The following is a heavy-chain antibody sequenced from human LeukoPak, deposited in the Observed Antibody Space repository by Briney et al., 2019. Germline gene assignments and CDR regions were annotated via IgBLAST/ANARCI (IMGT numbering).Heavy chain of an antibody. D-gene: IGHD2-2*01. CDR1: GFTFSSYS. J-gene: IGHJ4*02. Sequence: GGSLRLSCAASGFTFSSYSMSWVRQAPGKGLEWVSYISSSSSTIYYADSVKGRFTISRDNAKNSLYLQMNSLRAEDTAVYYCARDRCSSTSCGFDYWGQGTLVTVSS. CDR2: ISSSSSTI. CDR3: ARDRCSSTSCGFDY. V-gene: IGHV3-48*01.